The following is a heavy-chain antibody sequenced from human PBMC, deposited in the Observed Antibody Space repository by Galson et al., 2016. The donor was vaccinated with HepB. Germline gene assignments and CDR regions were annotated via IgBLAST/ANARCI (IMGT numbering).Heavy chain of an antibody. V-gene: IGHV3-30*03. J-gene: IGHJ2*01. Sequence: SLRLSCAASGFTFSSYGMQWVRQAPGKGLEWVSYISYDGSDRKYADSVKGRFTVSRDNSKYTLYLQMNSLKPDDTATFYCARDWRFGSSYGYLYIYWYLDLWGRGTLVTVSS. CDR3: ARDWRFGSSYGYLYIYWYLDL. CDR1: GFTFSSYG. D-gene: IGHD5-18*01. CDR2: ISYDGSDR.